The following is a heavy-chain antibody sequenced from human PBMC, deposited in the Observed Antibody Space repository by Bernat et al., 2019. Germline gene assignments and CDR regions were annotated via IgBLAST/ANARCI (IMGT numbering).Heavy chain of an antibody. V-gene: IGHV3-23*01. D-gene: IGHD3-22*01. CDR3: AKDLKSYYYDSSGYGPIRAFDI. J-gene: IGHJ3*02. CDR1: GFTFSSYA. Sequence: EVQLLESGGGLVQPGGSLRLSCAASGFTFSSYAMSWVRQAPGKGLEWVSAISGSGGSTYYADSVKGRFTISRDKSKNTLYLQMNSLRAEDTAVYYCAKDLKSYYYDSSGYGPIRAFDIWGQGTMVTVSS. CDR2: ISGSGGST.